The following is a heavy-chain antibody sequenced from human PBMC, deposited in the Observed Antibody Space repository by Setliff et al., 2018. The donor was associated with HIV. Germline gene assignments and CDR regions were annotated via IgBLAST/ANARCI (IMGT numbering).Heavy chain of an antibody. CDR3: VRGALAFLEVLSPLAV. D-gene: IGHD1-1*01. J-gene: IGHJ3*01. Sequence: PGGSLRLSCAASTFPFSNYDIHWVRQAPGKGLEWVAFVSFEGGNKYYADSVKGRFTISRDISKNTVYLQMNSLRPEDTAVYFCVRGALAFLEVLSPLAVWGQGTMVTVSS. CDR1: TFPFSNYD. V-gene: IGHV3-30-3*01. CDR2: VSFEGGNK.